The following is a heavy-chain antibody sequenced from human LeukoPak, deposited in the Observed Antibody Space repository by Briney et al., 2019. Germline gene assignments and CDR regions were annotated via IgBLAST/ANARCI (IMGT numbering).Heavy chain of an antibody. CDR1: GGSISSGGYY. CDR3: ARDRGYSGYDYYDY. V-gene: IGHV4-31*03. CDR2: IYYSGST. J-gene: IGHJ4*02. Sequence: PSETLSLTCTVSGGSISSGGYYWSWLRQHPGKGLEWIGYIYYSGSTYYNPSLKSRVTISVDTSKNQFSLKLSSVTAADTAVYYCARDRGYSGYDYYDYWGQGTLVTVSS. D-gene: IGHD5-12*01.